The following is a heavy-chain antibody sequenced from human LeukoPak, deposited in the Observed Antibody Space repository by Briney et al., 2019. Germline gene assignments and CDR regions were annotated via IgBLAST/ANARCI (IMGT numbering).Heavy chain of an antibody. V-gene: IGHV4-34*01. Sequence: SETLSLTCAVYGGSFSGYYWSWIRQPPGKGLEWIGEINHSGSTNYNPSLKSRVTISVDTSKNQFSLKLSSVTAADTAVYYCARAKPLNYYDSSGYYEADAFDIWGQGTMVTVSS. CDR2: INHSGST. D-gene: IGHD3-22*01. J-gene: IGHJ3*02. CDR3: ARAKPLNYYDSSGYYEADAFDI. CDR1: GGSFSGYY.